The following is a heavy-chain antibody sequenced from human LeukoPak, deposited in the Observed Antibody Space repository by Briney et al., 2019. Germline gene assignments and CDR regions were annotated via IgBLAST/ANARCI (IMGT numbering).Heavy chain of an antibody. J-gene: IGHJ3*02. V-gene: IGHV3-74*01. CDR3: ARDRGYAFDI. CDR1: GFTFSSCA. Sequence: GGPLRLSCAASGFTFSSCAMSWLRQAPGRGLEWVSRINSDGSSTSYAGSVKGRFTISRDSAKNTLYLQMNNLRAEDTAVYYCARDRGYAFDIWGQGTMVTVSS. D-gene: IGHD5-12*01. CDR2: INSDGSST.